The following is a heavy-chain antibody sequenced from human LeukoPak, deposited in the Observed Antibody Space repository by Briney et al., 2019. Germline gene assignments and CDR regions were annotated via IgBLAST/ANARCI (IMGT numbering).Heavy chain of an antibody. CDR3: AREGPIENYFGLGSYFSFDS. CDR2: IKQHGSEK. CDR1: GFTFSDYW. V-gene: IGHV3-7*01. J-gene: IGHJ4*02. Sequence: GGSLRLSCAASGFTFSDYWMSWVRQAPGKGLEWVANIKQHGSEKYYVDSVKGRFTISRDNAKNSVFLQMNSLRAEDRAVYYCAREGPIENYFGLGSYFSFDSWGQGTLVTVSS. D-gene: IGHD3-10*01.